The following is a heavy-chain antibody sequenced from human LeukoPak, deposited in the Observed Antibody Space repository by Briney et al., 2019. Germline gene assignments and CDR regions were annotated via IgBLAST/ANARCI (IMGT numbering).Heavy chain of an antibody. V-gene: IGHV3-33*03. Sequence: GGSLRLSCAASGFTFSSFGMHWVRQAPGKGLEWVAVIWYDASNKYYADSVKGRFTISRDNAKNSLYLQMNSLRAEDTAVYYCARRYCSSTSCLIDYWGQGTLVTVSS. D-gene: IGHD2-2*01. CDR3: ARRYCSSTSCLIDY. CDR2: IWYDASNK. CDR1: GFTFSSFG. J-gene: IGHJ4*02.